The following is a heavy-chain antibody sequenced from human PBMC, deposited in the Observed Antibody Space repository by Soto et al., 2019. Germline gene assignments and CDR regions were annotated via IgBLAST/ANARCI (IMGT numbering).Heavy chain of an antibody. D-gene: IGHD3-9*01. CDR1: GGSISSYY. V-gene: IGHV4-59*08. CDR2: IYYSGST. CDR3: ARVRYYDILTGYVGYYFDY. J-gene: IGHJ4*02. Sequence: SETLSLTCTVSGGSISSYYWSWIRQPPGKGLEWIGYIYYSGSTNYNPSLKSRVTISVDTSKNQFSLKLSSVTAADTAVYYCARVRYYDILTGYVGYYFDYRGQGTLVTVSS.